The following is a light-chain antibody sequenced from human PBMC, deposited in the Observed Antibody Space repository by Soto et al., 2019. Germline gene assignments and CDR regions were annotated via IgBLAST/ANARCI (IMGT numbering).Light chain of an antibody. CDR2: DVT. CDR1: SSDVGGSKF. J-gene: IGLJ3*02. Sequence: QSALTQPRSVSGSPGQSVTISCSGSSSDVGGSKFVSWYQQHPVKAPKLVIYDVTKRPSGVPDRFSGSKSGNTASLTISGLQAEHEADYYCCSYAGNSLWVFGGGTKVTVL. CDR3: CSYAGNSLWV. V-gene: IGLV2-11*01.